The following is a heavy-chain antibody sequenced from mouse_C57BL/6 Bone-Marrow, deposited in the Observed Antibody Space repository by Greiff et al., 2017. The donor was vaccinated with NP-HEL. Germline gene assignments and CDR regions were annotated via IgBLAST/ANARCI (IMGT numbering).Heavy chain of an antibody. V-gene: IGHV1-22*01. D-gene: IGHD1-1*01. CDR3: AKYYYGSSGDYYAMED. Sequence: EVQLQQSGPELVKPGASVKMSCKASGYTFTDYNMHWVKQSHGKSLEWIGYINPNNGGTSYNQKFKGKATLPVNKSSSTAYMELRSLTTEDSAVYYCAKYYYGSSGDYYAMEDGGQGTSVTVSS. CDR1: GYTFTDYN. J-gene: IGHJ4*01. CDR2: INPNNGGT.